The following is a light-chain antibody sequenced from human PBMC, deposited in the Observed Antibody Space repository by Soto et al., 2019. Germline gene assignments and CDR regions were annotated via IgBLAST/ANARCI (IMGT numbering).Light chain of an antibody. V-gene: IGLV2-14*03. CDR3: NSYTASRTLV. Sequence: QSALTQPASVSGSPGQSITISCTGTSSDVGGYNYVSWYQQYPGKAPKLIVYDISNRPSGVSNRFSGSKSGNTASLTISGLQAEDEAEYYCNSYTASRTLVFGGGTKSPS. J-gene: IGLJ3*02. CDR1: SSDVGGYNY. CDR2: DIS.